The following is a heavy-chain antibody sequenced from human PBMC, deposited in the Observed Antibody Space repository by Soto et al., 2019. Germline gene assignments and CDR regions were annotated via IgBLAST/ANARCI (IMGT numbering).Heavy chain of an antibody. J-gene: IGHJ4*02. CDR1: GYTFRTYW. Sequence: GESLKISCQGSGYTFRTYWISWLRQMPGKGLEWMGRIDPSDSYTTYSPSFQGHVTISAEKSINTAYLQLRSLEASDAGMYYCASVALFRDRRGYVLFWGPGTLIAVYS. V-gene: IGHV5-10-1*01. D-gene: IGHD3-22*01. CDR2: IDPSDSYT. CDR3: ASVALFRDRRGYVLF.